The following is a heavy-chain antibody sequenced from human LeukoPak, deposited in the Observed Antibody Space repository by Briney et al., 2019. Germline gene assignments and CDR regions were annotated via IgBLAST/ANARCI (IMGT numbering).Heavy chain of an antibody. J-gene: IGHJ4*02. Sequence: PSETLSLTCAVDGGSFSGYYWSWIRQPPGKGLEWIGEINHSGSTNYNPSLKSRVTISVDTSKNQFSLKLSSVTAADTAVYYCARQRGYNPYYYGSGSYGGNPFDYWGQGTLVTVSS. CDR2: INHSGST. V-gene: IGHV4-34*01. CDR1: GGSFSGYY. CDR3: ARQRGYNPYYYGSGSYGGNPFDY. D-gene: IGHD3-10*01.